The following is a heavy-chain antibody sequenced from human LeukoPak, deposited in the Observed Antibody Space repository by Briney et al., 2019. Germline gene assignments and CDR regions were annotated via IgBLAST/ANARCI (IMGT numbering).Heavy chain of an antibody. Sequence: SETLSLTCTVSGFSISIGYYWGWIRQPPGKGLEWIGSIYQSGSTYYNPSLQSRVTISVDTSKNQFSLKLSSVTAADTAVYYCARRVGGSGSYSPFDPWGQGTLVTVSS. CDR2: IYQSGST. D-gene: IGHD3-10*01. CDR1: GFSISIGYY. CDR3: ARRVGGSGSYSPFDP. V-gene: IGHV4-38-2*02. J-gene: IGHJ5*02.